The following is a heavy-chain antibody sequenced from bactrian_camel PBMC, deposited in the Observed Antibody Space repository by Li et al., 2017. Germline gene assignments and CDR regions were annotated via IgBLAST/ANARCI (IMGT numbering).Heavy chain of an antibody. V-gene: IGHV3S10*01. Sequence: DVQLVESGGGSVQAGGSLRLSCAASGDRSSTYCMGWFRQAPGKVREGVAAIYTGGTTLYADSVKGRFTISLDNAKNTVYLQMGSLKPEDSAMYSCALSCSIWGCDFGVCAYWGQGTQVTVS. CDR3: ALSCSIWGCDFGVCAY. J-gene: IGHJ4*01. CDR1: GDRSSTYC. D-gene: IGHD5*01. CDR2: IYTGGTT.